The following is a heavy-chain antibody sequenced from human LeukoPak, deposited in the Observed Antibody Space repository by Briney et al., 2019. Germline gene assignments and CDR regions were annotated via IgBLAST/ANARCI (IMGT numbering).Heavy chain of an antibody. D-gene: IGHD3-9*01. Sequence: SGGSLRLSCAASGFTFSDHYMDWVRQAPGKGLEWVGRTRNKANSYTTEYAASVKGRFTISRDDSKNSLYLQMNSLKIEDTAVYYCARAKTYYDILTGYQPRYYFDYWGQGTLVTVSS. CDR1: GFTFSDHY. J-gene: IGHJ4*02. V-gene: IGHV3-72*01. CDR2: TRNKANSYTT. CDR3: ARAKTYYDILTGYQPRYYFDY.